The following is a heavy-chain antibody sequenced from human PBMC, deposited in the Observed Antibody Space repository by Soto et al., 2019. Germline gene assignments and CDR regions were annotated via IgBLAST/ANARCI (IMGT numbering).Heavy chain of an antibody. CDR1: GYTFRSYG. D-gene: IGHD4-4*01. V-gene: IGHV1-18*01. J-gene: IGHJ6*03. CDR3: AKADSNYAGRFSYYYMDV. CDR2: ISGYNGNT. Sequence: QVPLVQSGTEVKKPGASVKVSCKASGYTFRSYGISWVRQAPGQGLEWMGWISGYNGNTHYSQKFQGKVTMTTDTSTSTAYMELRNLRSDDTAVYYRAKADSNYAGRFSYYYMDVWGTGTMVTVSS.